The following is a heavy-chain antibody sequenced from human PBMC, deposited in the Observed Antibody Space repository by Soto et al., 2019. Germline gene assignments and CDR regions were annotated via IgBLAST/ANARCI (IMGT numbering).Heavy chain of an antibody. CDR3: ARDSRAAYSSLDY. D-gene: IGHD6-13*01. Sequence: SETLSLTCAVSGGSLSSGGYYWSWIRQHPGKGLEWIGYIYYSGSTSYNPSLKSRVTISVDTYKNQFSLKLSSVTAADTAVYYCARDSRAAYSSLDYWGPGTLVTVSS. CDR2: IYYSGST. V-gene: IGHV4-31*11. J-gene: IGHJ4*02. CDR1: GGSLSSGGYY.